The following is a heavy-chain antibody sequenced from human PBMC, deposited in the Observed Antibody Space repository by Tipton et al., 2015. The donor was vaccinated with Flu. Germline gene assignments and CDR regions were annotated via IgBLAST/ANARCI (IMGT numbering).Heavy chain of an antibody. J-gene: IGHJ5*01. CDR2: VYTSGRT. CDR3: ARDYGDFNWFES. Sequence: TLSLTCTASGGSINSVSHYWSWIRQPAGKGLEWIGRVYTSGRTNYNPSLRSRVTVSVDTSRNQFSLRLTSVTAADTAVYFCARDYGDFNWFESWGQGTLVTVSS. CDR1: GGSINSVSHY. V-gene: IGHV4-61*02. D-gene: IGHD4-17*01.